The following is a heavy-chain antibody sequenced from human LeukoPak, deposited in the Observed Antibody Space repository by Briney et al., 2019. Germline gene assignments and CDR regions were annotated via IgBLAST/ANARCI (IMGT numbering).Heavy chain of an antibody. CDR2: IIPIFGTA. CDR1: GGTFSSYA. V-gene: IGHV1-69*05. D-gene: IGHD5-18*01. J-gene: IGHJ4*02. Sequence: PSVKVSCKASGGTFSSYAISWVRQAPGQGLEWMGRIIPIFGTANYAQKFQGRVTITTDESTSTAYMELSSLRSEDTAVYYCARDGSGYSYGCDYWGQGTLVTVSS. CDR3: ARDGSGYSYGCDY.